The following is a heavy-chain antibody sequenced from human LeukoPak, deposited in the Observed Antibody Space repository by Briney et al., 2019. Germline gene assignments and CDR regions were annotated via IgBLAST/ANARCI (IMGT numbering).Heavy chain of an antibody. CDR2: INHSGST. J-gene: IGHJ4*02. CDR3: ARALPSSSDPFDY. CDR1: GGSFGGYY. V-gene: IGHV4-34*01. D-gene: IGHD6-6*01. Sequence: SETLSLTCAVYGGSFGGYYWSWIRQPPGKGLEWIGEINHSGSTNYNPSLKSRVTISVDTSKNQFSLKLSSVTAADTAAYYCARALPSSSDPFDYWGQGTLVTVSS.